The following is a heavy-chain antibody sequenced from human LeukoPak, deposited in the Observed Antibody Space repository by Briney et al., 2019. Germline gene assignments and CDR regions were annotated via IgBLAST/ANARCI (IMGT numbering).Heavy chain of an antibody. CDR3: AIVGRDRRAFDY. CDR1: GYTFTSYA. Sequence: ASVKVSCKASGYTFTSYAMHWVRQAPGQRLEWMGWINAGNGNTKYSQKFQGRVTITRDTSASTAYMELSSLRSEDTAVYYCAIVGRDRRAFDYWGQGTLVTVSS. J-gene: IGHJ4*02. D-gene: IGHD1-14*01. CDR2: INAGNGNT. V-gene: IGHV1-3*01.